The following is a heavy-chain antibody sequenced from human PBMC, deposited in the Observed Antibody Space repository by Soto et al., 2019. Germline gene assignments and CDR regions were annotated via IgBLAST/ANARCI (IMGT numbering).Heavy chain of an antibody. CDR3: ARDLGYCSGGSCYPENWFDP. D-gene: IGHD2-15*01. CDR2: INPNGGGT. J-gene: IGHJ5*02. Sequence: ASVKVSCKASGYTFTGYYMHWVRQAPGQGLEWMGWINPNGGGTNYAQKFQGWVTMTRDTSISTAYMELSRLRSDDTAVYYCARDLGYCSGGSCYPENWFDPWGQGTLVTVSS. CDR1: GYTFTGYY. V-gene: IGHV1-2*04.